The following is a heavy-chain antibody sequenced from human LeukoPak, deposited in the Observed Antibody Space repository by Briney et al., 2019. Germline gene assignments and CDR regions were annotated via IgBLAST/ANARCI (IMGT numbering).Heavy chain of an antibody. V-gene: IGHV1-2*02. CDR2: IIPNSGDT. J-gene: IGHJ4*02. CDR1: GYTFTDYY. CDR3: ATSRGYCSSTSCRDDYYFDY. D-gene: IGHD2-2*01. Sequence: ASVKVSCKASGYTFTDYYIQWVRQAPGQGLEWMGWIIPNSGDTNYAQKFQGRVTMTRDTSISTAYMELSRLRSDDTAVYYCATSRGYCSSTSCRDDYYFDYWGQGTLVTVSS.